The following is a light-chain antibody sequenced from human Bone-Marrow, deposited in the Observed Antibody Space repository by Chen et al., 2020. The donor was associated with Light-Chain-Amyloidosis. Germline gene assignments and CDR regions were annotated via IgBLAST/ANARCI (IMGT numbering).Light chain of an antibody. Sequence: SYVLTQAPSVSAAPGQTATIFCGGHDIGRKSLQWYQQRSGQAPVLIVYDDTDRPSGIPARFSGSNSGVTATLAIRRVGAGDEAAYYCHVWDENSDHHVFGGGTKLTVL. CDR1: DIGRKS. CDR2: DDT. CDR3: HVWDENSDHHV. J-gene: IGLJ2*01. V-gene: IGLV3-21*02.